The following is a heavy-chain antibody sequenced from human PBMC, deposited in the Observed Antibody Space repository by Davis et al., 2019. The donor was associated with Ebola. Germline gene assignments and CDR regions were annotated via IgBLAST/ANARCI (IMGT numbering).Heavy chain of an antibody. D-gene: IGHD1-1*01. CDR3: ARAQFPTTSDH. Sequence: ASVKVSCKASGYTFTSYGISWVRQAPGQGLEWMGWINPHNGNTNYAQNVQGRVTMTTDTSTSTAYMEVGSLRSDDTAVYYCARAQFPTTSDHWGQETLVTVSS. J-gene: IGHJ4*02. V-gene: IGHV1-18*04. CDR1: GYTFTSYG. CDR2: INPHNGNT.